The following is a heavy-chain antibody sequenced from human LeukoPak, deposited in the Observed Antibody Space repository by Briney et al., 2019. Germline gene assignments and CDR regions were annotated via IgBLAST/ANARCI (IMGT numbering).Heavy chain of an antibody. V-gene: IGHV4-39*01. Sequence: SETLSLTCTVSGGSISSSGYYWGWIRQPPGKGLEWIASIYYSGSTYYNPSLKSRVTISVDTSKNQFSLRLNSVTAADTAVYYCARSIDGYKSPEYWGQGTLVTVSS. CDR3: ARSIDGYKSPEY. CDR1: GGSISSSGYY. J-gene: IGHJ4*02. CDR2: IYYSGST. D-gene: IGHD5-24*01.